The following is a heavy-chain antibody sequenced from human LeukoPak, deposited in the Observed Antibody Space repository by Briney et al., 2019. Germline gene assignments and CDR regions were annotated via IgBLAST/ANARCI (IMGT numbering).Heavy chain of an antibody. CDR3: ARGSDFWSGYYTPYYFDY. Sequence: YTFTSYGISWVRQAPGXGLEWXGXXXAYNGNTNYAQKLQGRVTMTTDTSTSTAYMELRSLRSDDTAVYYCARGSDFWSGYYTPYYFDYWGQGTLVTVSS. CDR1: YTFTSYG. J-gene: IGHJ4*02. CDR2: XXAYNGNT. V-gene: IGHV1-18*01. D-gene: IGHD3-3*01.